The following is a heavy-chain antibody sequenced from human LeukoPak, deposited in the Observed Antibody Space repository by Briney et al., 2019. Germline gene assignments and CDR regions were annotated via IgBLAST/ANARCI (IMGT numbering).Heavy chain of an antibody. V-gene: IGHV3-53*01. D-gene: IGHD1-7*01. Sequence: GGSLRLSCAASGLTVSSNYMSWVRQAPGKGLEWVSVIYSGGSTYYAYSVKGRFTISRDNPKNTLYLQMNSLRAEDTAVYYCAVTGITGTVDYWGQGTLVTVSS. J-gene: IGHJ4*02. CDR2: IYSGGST. CDR3: AVTGITGTVDY. CDR1: GLTVSSNY.